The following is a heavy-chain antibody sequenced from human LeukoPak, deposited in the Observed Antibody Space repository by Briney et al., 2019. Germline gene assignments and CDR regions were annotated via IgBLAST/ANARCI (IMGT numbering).Heavy chain of an antibody. V-gene: IGHV3-30*02. CDR3: AKGLDYGLDY. J-gene: IGHJ4*02. CDR1: GFTFSSYG. CDR2: IRYDGSNK. Sequence: GGSLRLSCAASGFTFSSYGMHWVRQAPGKGLEWVAFIRYDGSNKYYADSAKGRFTFSRDNSKNTLFLQMNSLRPEDTAVYYCAKGLDYGLDYWGQGTLVTVSS. D-gene: IGHD4/OR15-4a*01.